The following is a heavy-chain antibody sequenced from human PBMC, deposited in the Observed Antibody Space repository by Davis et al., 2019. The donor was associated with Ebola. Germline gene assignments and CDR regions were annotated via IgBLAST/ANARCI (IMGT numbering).Heavy chain of an antibody. CDR2: SRNQENHYNT. J-gene: IGHJ4*02. D-gene: IGHD1/OR15-1a*01. Sequence: GGSLRLSSGFSGLPFSAYFMDWVRLTPGTGLEWVGLSRNQENHYNTEYAASVRGRFTISRDDSKKSMYLQMNSLRTEDTAVYYCVTENWYRFESWGQGTLVTVSS. CDR1: GLPFSAYF. V-gene: IGHV3-72*01. CDR3: VTENWYRFES.